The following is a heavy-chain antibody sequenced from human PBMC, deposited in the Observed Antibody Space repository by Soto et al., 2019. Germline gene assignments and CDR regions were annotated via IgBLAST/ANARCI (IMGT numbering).Heavy chain of an antibody. CDR2: ISAGAVAT. CDR3: AKGRESSGSYRPFDY. J-gene: IGHJ4*02. D-gene: IGHD3-22*01. Sequence: PGGSLRLSCAASGFTFSSYAMSWGRQAPGKGLEWVSAISAGAVATNYADSVKGRFTISRDNSKNTLYLQMNSLGAEDTAVYYCAKGRESSGSYRPFDYWGQGALVTVSS. V-gene: IGHV3-23*01. CDR1: GFTFSSYA.